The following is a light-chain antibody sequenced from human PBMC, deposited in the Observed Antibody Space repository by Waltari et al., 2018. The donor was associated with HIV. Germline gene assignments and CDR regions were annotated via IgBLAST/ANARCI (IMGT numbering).Light chain of an antibody. V-gene: IGKV1-5*03. CDR3: QQYHTFPWT. Sequence: DIQMTQSPSTPSTSVGGTVTSTCQASQNIDTFLAWYQQRPGNAPKLLSYGASTLQSGVPSRFGGSGSGTDFTLTITNLQPDDFATYSCQQYHTFPWTFGQGTRVEIK. CDR1: QNIDTF. J-gene: IGKJ1*01. CDR2: GAS.